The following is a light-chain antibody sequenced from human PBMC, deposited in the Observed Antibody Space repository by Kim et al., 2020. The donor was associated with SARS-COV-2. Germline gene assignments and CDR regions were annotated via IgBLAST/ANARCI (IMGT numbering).Light chain of an antibody. CDR3: QQYSTSPHT. V-gene: IGKV3-20*01. Sequence: SPGERATHSCRASQSVSSNYVAWYQQQPGQAPRLLIYGASNRATDIPDRFSGSGSGTDFTLTIGRLEPEDFAVYYCQQYSTSPHTFGQGTKVDIK. CDR1: QSVSSNY. CDR2: GAS. J-gene: IGKJ1*01.